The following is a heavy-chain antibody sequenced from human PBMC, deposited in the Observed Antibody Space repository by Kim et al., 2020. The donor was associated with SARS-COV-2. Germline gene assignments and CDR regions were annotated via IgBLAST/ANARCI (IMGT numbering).Heavy chain of an antibody. CDR3: ARVVITFGGVIVIIDY. Sequence: SETLSLTCAVYGGSFSGYYWSWIRQPPGKGLEWIGEINHSGSTNYNPSLKSRVTISVDTSKNQFSLKLSSVTAADTAVYYCARVVITFGGVIVIIDYWGQGTLVTVSS. CDR2: INHSGST. CDR1: GGSFSGYY. D-gene: IGHD3-16*02. J-gene: IGHJ4*02. V-gene: IGHV4-34*01.